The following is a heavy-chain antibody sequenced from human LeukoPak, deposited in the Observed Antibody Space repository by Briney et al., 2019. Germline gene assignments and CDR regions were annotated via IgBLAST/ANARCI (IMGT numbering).Heavy chain of an antibody. Sequence: SETLSLTCTVSGGSISSYYWSWIRQPAGKGLEWIGRIYTSGSTNYNPSLKSRVTMSVDTSKNQFSLKLSSVTAADTAVYYCARDPSLWEQWPYFDYWGQGTLVTVSS. CDR3: ARDPSLWEQWPYFDY. V-gene: IGHV4-4*07. CDR1: GGSISSYY. D-gene: IGHD6-19*01. CDR2: IYTSGST. J-gene: IGHJ4*02.